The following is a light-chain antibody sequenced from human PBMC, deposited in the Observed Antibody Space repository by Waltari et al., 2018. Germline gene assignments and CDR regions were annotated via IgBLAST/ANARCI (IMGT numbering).Light chain of an antibody. CDR1: QGISSW. V-gene: IGKV1-5*03. J-gene: IGKJ1*01. Sequence: DIQLTQSPSTLSAAVGDRVTITCRASQGISSWLAWYQQKTEKAPKLLIYKASSLESGVPSRFSGSGSGTEFTLTISSLQPDDFATYYCQQYNSYSRTFGQGTKVDIK. CDR2: KAS. CDR3: QQYNSYSRT.